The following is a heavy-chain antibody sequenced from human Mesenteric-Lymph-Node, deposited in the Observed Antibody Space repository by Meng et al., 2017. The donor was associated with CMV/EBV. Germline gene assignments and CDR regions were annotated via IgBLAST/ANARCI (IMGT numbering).Heavy chain of an antibody. D-gene: IGHD3-9*01. CDR3: AGLSGYDSFDI. CDR2: ISSSGGST. V-gene: IGHV3-23*01. Sequence: GESLKISCAASGFTFSSYWMSWVRQAPGKGLEWISCISSSGGSTYYADSVKGRFTISRDNSKNTLYLQMNSLRAEDTAVYYCAGLSGYDSFDIWGQGTMVTVSS. J-gene: IGHJ3*02. CDR1: GFTFSSYW.